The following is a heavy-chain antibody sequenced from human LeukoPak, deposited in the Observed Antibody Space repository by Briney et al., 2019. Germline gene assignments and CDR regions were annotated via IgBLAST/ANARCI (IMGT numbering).Heavy chain of an antibody. CDR2: ISAYNGNT. D-gene: IGHD6-19*01. CDR1: GGTFSSYA. V-gene: IGHV1-18*01. CDR3: ARASIAVAGTYFDY. Sequence: ASVKVSCKASGGTFSSYAISWVRQAPGQGLEWMGWISAYNGNTNYAQKLQGRVTTTTDTSTSTAYMELRSLRSDDTAVYYCARASIAVAGTYFDYWGQGTLVTVSS. J-gene: IGHJ4*02.